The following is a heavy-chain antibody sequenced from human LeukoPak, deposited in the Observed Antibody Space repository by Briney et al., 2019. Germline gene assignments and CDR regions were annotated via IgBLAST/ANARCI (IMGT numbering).Heavy chain of an antibody. CDR1: GFTFSSYW. Sequence: GGSLRLSCAASGFTFSSYWMTWVRQAPGKGLEWVANIKQDGSVKQYVGSVKGRFTISRDNAKNSPYLQMNSLRAEDTAVYYCARDTNGWNDYWGQGTLVTVSS. CDR3: ARDTNGWNDY. J-gene: IGHJ4*02. CDR2: IKQDGSVK. D-gene: IGHD2-8*01. V-gene: IGHV3-7*01.